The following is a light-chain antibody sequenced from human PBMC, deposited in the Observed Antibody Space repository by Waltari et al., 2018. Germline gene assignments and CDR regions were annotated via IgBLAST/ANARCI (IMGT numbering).Light chain of an antibody. CDR2: DTS. CDR3: HQRSDWGT. V-gene: IGKV3-11*01. CDR1: QSISNY. Sequence: EIVLTQSPATLSLSPGDRATLSCRASQSISNYLAWDQQKRGQAPRLLLYDTSNRATGIPARFSGSGSVTEFTLTISSLEPEDFAVYYFHQRSDWGTFGGGTKVEI. J-gene: IGKJ4*01.